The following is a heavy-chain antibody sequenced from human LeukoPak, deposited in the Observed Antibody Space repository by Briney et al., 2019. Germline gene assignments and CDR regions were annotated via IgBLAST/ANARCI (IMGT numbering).Heavy chain of an antibody. CDR2: INPSGGST. D-gene: IGHD3-22*01. Sequence: ASVKVSCKASGYIFTGYYMHWVRQAPGQGLEWMGIINPSGGSTSYAQKFQGRVTMTRDMSASTVYMELSSLRSEDTAVYYCAGIVANDAFDIWGQGTMVTVSS. CDR1: GYIFTGYY. J-gene: IGHJ3*02. V-gene: IGHV1-46*01. CDR3: AGIVANDAFDI.